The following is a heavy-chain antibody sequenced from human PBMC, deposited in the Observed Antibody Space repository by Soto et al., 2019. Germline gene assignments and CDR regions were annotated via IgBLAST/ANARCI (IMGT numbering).Heavy chain of an antibody. CDR2: ISSRGDTI. CDR3: VRDRRISGINRGLDY. V-gene: IGHV3-11*01. Sequence: QVQLVDSGGGLVKPGGSLRLSCAASGFIFSDFHMTWIRQAPGKGPELVAYISSRGDTIYYADSVRGRITISRDNDKDSLFLQMSSLRVEDTAVYYCVRDRRISGINRGLDYWGRGTLVTVSS. J-gene: IGHJ4*02. D-gene: IGHD1-20*01. CDR1: GFIFSDFH.